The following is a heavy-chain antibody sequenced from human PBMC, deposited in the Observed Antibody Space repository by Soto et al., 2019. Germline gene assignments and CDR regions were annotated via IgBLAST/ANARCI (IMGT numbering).Heavy chain of an antibody. CDR3: TSYGDYDAFDI. Sequence: WGSLRLSCAASGFTFSNAWMSWVRQAPGKGLEWVGRIKSKTDGGTTDYAAPVKGRFTISRDDSKNTLYLQINSLKTEDTAVYYCTSYGDYDAFDIWGQGTMVTVSS. V-gene: IGHV3-15*01. CDR1: GFTFSNAW. D-gene: IGHD4-17*01. CDR2: IKSKTDGGTT. J-gene: IGHJ3*02.